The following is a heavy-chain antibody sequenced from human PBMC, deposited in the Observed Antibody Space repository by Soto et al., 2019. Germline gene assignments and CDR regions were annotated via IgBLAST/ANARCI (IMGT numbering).Heavy chain of an antibody. CDR1: GGTFGSYA. V-gene: IGHV1-69*01. Sequence: QVQLVQSGAEVKKPGSSVKVSCKASGGTFGSYAITWVRRAPGQGLEWLGGTIPILNSPAYAQKFQARVVITADEITTTADMELNSLRFDDTAVYYCAREAPYCTSATCPKFYDMDVWGQGTTVTVAS. J-gene: IGHJ6*02. CDR3: AREAPYCTSATCPKFYDMDV. D-gene: IGHD2-2*01. CDR2: TIPILNSP.